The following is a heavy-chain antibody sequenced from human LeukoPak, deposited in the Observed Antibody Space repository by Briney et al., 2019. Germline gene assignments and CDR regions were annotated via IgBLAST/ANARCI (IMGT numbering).Heavy chain of an antibody. CDR1: GITLSNYG. J-gene: IGHJ4*02. CDR2: LSGSGGTT. CDR3: AKRSVVIRVFLVGFHKEANYFDS. D-gene: IGHD2-21*01. Sequence: GGSLRLSCAVSGITLSNYGMSWVRQAPGKGLEWVAGLSGSGGTTNYADSVKGRFTISRDNPKNTLYLQMNSLRAEDTAIYFCAKRSVVIRVFLVGFHKEANYFDSWGQGALVTVSS. V-gene: IGHV3-23*01.